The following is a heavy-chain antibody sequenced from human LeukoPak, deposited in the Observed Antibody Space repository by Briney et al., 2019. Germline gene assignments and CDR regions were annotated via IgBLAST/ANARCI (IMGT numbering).Heavy chain of an antibody. CDR3: AIYEGDAFDI. J-gene: IGHJ3*02. Sequence: GTSVKVSCKASGYTFTGYYMHWVRQAPGQGLEWMGWMNPNSGNTGYAQKFQGRVTITRNTSISTAYMELSSLRSEDTAVYYCAIYEGDAFDIWGQGTMVTVSS. CDR2: MNPNSGNT. V-gene: IGHV1-8*03. CDR1: GYTFTGYY. D-gene: IGHD2/OR15-2a*01.